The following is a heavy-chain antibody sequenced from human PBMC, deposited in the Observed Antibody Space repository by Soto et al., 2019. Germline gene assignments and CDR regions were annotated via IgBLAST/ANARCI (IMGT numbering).Heavy chain of an antibody. J-gene: IGHJ5*02. V-gene: IGHV4-59*01. CDR3: ASHSCTGYSSGPDWFDP. CDR2: INYSGST. Sequence: SETLSLTCTVSGGSISSYYWSWIRQPPGKGLEWVGYINYSGSTKYNPSLKSRVTISVDTSKNQFSLKLSSVTAADTAVYYCASHSCTGYSSGPDWFDPWGQGTLVTVSS. D-gene: IGHD6-19*01. CDR1: GGSISSYY.